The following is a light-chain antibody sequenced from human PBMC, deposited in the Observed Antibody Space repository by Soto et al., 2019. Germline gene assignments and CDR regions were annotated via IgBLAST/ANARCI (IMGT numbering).Light chain of an antibody. J-gene: IGLJ2*01. Sequence: QLVLTQPPSVSEAPRQRVTISCSGSSSNIGHNAVNWYQQLPGKAPKLLIYYDDLLPSGVSDRFSGSKSGTSASLAISGLQSEDEADYYCAAWDDSLNGVVFGGGTKLTVL. V-gene: IGLV1-36*01. CDR3: AAWDDSLNGVV. CDR1: SSNIGHNA. CDR2: YDD.